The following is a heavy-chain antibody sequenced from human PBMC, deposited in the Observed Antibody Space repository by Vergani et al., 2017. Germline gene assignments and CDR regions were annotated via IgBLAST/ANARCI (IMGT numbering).Heavy chain of an antibody. CDR3: VKDAVSYETFFDS. J-gene: IGHJ4*02. D-gene: IGHD1-26*01. CDR2: LTGGGGST. CDR1: GFTFSTYA. V-gene: IGHV3-23*01. Sequence: EVQLLESGGSLKQPGGSVRLSCAASGFTFSTYAMHWVRQAPGKGLEWVSALTGGGGSTYYADPFKGRFIISRDNSRDTLYLQMNSLRPEDTATYYCVKDAVSYETFFDSWGQGTLVTVSS.